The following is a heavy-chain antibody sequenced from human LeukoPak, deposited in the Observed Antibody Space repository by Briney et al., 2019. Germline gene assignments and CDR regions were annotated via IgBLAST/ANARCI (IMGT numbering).Heavy chain of an antibody. V-gene: IGHV4-59*01. Sequence: SETLSLTCTVSGGSISSYYWSWIRQPPGKVLEWIGYIYYSGSTNYNPSFKSRVTISVDTSKNQFSLKLSSVTAADTAVYYCARTTEAHSWRTRYYDYYMDVWGKGTTVTISS. D-gene: IGHD6-13*01. J-gene: IGHJ6*03. CDR2: IYYSGST. CDR1: GGSISSYY. CDR3: ARTTEAHSWRTRYYDYYMDV.